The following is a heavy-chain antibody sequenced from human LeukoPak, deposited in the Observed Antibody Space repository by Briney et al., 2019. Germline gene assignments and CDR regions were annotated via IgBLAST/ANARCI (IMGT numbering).Heavy chain of an antibody. CDR1: GGSISSYY. CDR2: IYYSGST. D-gene: IGHD3-10*01. J-gene: IGHJ5*02. Sequence: PSETLSLTCTVSGGSISSYYWSWIRQHPGKGLEWIGYIYYSGSTYYNPSLKSRVTISVDTSKNQFSLKLSSVTAADTAVYYCAREEFSPGPWFDPWGQGTLVTVSS. V-gene: IGHV4-59*06. CDR3: AREEFSPGPWFDP.